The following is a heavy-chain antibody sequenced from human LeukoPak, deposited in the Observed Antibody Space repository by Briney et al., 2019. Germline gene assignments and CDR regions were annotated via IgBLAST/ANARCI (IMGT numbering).Heavy chain of an antibody. V-gene: IGHV3-74*01. CDR3: ARVPLVCSSTSCYYYHYGMDV. CDR1: GFTFSSYW. J-gene: IGHJ6*02. CDR2: INSDGSTT. D-gene: IGHD2-2*01. Sequence: GGSLRLSCAASGFTFSSYWMHWVRQAPGKGLVWVSNINSDGSTTTYADSVKDRFTISRDNAENTLYLQMNSLRAEDTAVYHCARVPLVCSSTSCYYYHYGMDVWGQGTTVTVSS.